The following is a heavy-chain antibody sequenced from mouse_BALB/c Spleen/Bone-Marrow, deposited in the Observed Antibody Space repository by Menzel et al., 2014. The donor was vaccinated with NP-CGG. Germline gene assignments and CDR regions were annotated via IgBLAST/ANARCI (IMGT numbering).Heavy chain of an antibody. J-gene: IGHJ2*01. CDR2: VDPANGNT. CDR3: AKYRLGPYFDY. Sequence: EVKLQESGAELVKPGASVKLSCTASGFNITDTYMHWVKQRPEQGLEWIGRVDPANGNTNYDPKFQGEATITADTSSNTTCLQLSSLTSEDTDVYYCAKYRLGPYFDYWGQGTTLTVSS. V-gene: IGHV14-3*02. D-gene: IGHD2-14*01. CDR1: GFNITDTY.